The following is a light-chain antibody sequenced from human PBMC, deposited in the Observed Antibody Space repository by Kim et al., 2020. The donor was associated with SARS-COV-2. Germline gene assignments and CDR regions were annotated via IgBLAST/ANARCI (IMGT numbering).Light chain of an antibody. CDR1: SSNIGSNY. CDR2: INN. Sequence: GQRVIISCSGNSSNIGSNYVYWYQQFPGTAPNLLIYINNQRPSGVPARFSGSKSGTSASLVISGLRSEDEADYHCAAWDDGLSGRVFGGGTQLTVL. V-gene: IGLV1-47*02. CDR3: AAWDDGLSGRV. J-gene: IGLJ3*02.